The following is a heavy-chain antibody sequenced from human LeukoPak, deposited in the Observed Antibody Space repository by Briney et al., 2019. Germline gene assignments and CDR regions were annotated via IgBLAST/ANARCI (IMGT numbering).Heavy chain of an antibody. CDR2: IKQGGSEK. V-gene: IGHV3-7*01. Sequence: GGSLRLSCAASGFTFTSYEMNWVRQAPGKGLEWVANIKQGGSEKYFVGSVKGRFTLSRDNAKNSLYLQMNSLRTEDTAVYYCARSAETLDIWGQGTMVTVSS. CDR3: ARSAETLDI. CDR1: GFTFTSYE. J-gene: IGHJ3*02.